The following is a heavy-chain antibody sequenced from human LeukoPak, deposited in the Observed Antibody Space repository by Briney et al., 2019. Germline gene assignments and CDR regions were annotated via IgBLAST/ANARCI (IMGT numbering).Heavy chain of an antibody. CDR1: GFTFSTYS. V-gene: IGHV3-21*04. Sequence: GGSLRLSCVASGFTFSTYSMNWFGQAPGKGLEGVSTMNPGDTYIYYTDSVKGRFTISRDDAKKSLYLQMSSLRAGATGVYLRVRVSITRLGADLLCYVWGQGTTVRVSS. D-gene: IGHD3-16*01. CDR2: MNPGDTYI. J-gene: IGHJ6*02. CDR3: VRVSITRLGADLLCYV.